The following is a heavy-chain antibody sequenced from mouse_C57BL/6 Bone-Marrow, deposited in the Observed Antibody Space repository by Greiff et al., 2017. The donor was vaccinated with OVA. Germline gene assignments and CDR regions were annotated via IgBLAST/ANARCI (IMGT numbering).Heavy chain of an antibody. Sequence: QVQLQQSGAELARPGASVKLSCKASGYTFTSYGISWVKQRTGQGLEWIGVIYPRSGNTYYNEKFKGKATLTADKSSSTAYMELRSLTSEDSAVYFCARRREITTVVLPYFDYWGQGTTLTVSS. V-gene: IGHV1-81*01. D-gene: IGHD1-1*01. CDR1: GYTFTSYG. CDR2: IYPRSGNT. J-gene: IGHJ2*01. CDR3: ARRREITTVVLPYFDY.